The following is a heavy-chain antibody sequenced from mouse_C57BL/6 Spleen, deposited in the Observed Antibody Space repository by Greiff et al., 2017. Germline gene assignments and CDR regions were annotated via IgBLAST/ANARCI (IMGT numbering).Heavy chain of an antibody. CDR1: GYTFTSYW. V-gene: IGHV1-55*01. D-gene: IGHD2-3*01. CDR2: IYPGSGST. CDR3: ARGGGYYSYYYAMDY. J-gene: IGHJ4*01. Sequence: VQLQQSGAELVKPGASVKMSCKASGYTFTSYWITWVKQRPGQGLEWIGDIYPGSGSTNYNEKFKSKATLTVDTSSSTAYMQLSSLTSEDSAVYYCARGGGYYSYYYAMDYWGQGTSVTVSS.